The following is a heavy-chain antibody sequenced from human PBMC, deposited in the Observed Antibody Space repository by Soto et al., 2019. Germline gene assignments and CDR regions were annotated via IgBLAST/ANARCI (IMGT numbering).Heavy chain of an antibody. CDR3: ARSSGTYSDFDY. J-gene: IGHJ4*01. Sequence: ASVKVSCKASGYSFTAYCVHWVRQAPGQGLERMGWINPNSGGTNYAQRFQGRVAMTTDTSTNTAYMELNSLKPDDTALYFCARSSGTYSDFDYWGQGTQVTVSS. CDR2: INPNSGGT. CDR1: GYSFTAYC. D-gene: IGHD1-26*01. V-gene: IGHV1-2*02.